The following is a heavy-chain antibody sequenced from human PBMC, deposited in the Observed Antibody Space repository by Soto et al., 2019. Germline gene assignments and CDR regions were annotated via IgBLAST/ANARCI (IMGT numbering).Heavy chain of an antibody. J-gene: IGHJ4*02. V-gene: IGHV3-30-3*01. CDR2: ISYDGSNK. CDR1: GFTFSSYA. CDR3: ARDLIAVDDYGDYEPTTDY. D-gene: IGHD4-17*01. Sequence: GGSLRLSCAAPGFTFSSYAMHWVRPAPGKGLEWVAVISYDGSNKYYADSVKGRFTISRDNSKNTLYLQMNSLRAEDTAVYYCARDLIAVDDYGDYEPTTDYWGQGTLVTVSS.